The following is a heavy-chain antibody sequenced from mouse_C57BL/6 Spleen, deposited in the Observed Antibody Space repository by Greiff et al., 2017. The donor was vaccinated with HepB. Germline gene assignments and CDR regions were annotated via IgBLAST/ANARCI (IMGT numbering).Heavy chain of an antibody. J-gene: IGHJ1*03. D-gene: IGHD1-1*01. CDR3: TTYYYGSSHWYFDV. CDR2: IRNKANNHAT. Sequence: EVKLMESGGGLVQPGGSMKLSCAASGFTFSDAWMDWVRQSPEKGLEWVAEIRNKANNHATYYAESVKGRFTISRDDSKSSVYQQMNSLRAEDTGIYYGTTYYYGSSHWYFDVWGTGTTVTVSS. V-gene: IGHV6-6*01. CDR1: GFTFSDAW.